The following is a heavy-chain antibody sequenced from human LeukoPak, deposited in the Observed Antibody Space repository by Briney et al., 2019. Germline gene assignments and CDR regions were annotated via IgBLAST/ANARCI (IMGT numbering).Heavy chain of an antibody. J-gene: IGHJ4*02. CDR3: ATGRQWLAYFDY. Sequence: GGSLRLSCAASGFTFSDYYMSWIRQAPGKGLEWVSYISSSGSTIYYADSVKGRFTISRDNAKNSLYLQMNSLRAEDTAVHYCATGRQWLAYFDYWGQGTLVTVSS. D-gene: IGHD6-19*01. CDR1: GFTFSDYY. CDR2: ISSSGSTI. V-gene: IGHV3-11*01.